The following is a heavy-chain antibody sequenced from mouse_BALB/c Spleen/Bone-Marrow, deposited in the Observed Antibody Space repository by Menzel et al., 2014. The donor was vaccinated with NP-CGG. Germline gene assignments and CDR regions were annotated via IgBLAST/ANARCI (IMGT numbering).Heavy chain of an antibody. CDR2: IRNKANGYTT. CDR3: ARDDYYAMDY. V-gene: IGHV7-3*02. Sequence: EVMLVESGGGLVQPGGSLRLSCATSGSTFTDYYMSWVRQPPGKALEWLVFIRNKANGYTTEYSASVKGRFTISRDNSQSILYLQMNTLRAEDSATYYCARDDYYAMDYWGQGTSVTVSS. CDR1: GSTFTDYY. J-gene: IGHJ4*01.